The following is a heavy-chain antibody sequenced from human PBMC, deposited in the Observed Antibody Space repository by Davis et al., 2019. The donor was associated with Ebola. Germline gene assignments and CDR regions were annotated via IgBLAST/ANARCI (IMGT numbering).Heavy chain of an antibody. Sequence: PSETLSLTCTVSGGSISSYYWSWIRQPPGKGLEWIGYIYYSGSTNYNPSLKSRVTISVDTSKNQFSLKLSSVTAADTAVYYCARRQYCSGGSCHDWFDPWGQGTLVTVSS. J-gene: IGHJ5*02. D-gene: IGHD2-15*01. CDR1: GGSISSYY. CDR2: IYYSGST. CDR3: ARRQYCSGGSCHDWFDP. V-gene: IGHV4-59*08.